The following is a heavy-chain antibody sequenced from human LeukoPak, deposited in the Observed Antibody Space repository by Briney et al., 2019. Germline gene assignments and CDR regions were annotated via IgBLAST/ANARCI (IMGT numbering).Heavy chain of an antibody. Sequence: GGSLRLSCAASGFTVSSNYMSWVRQAPGKGLEWVPVIYSGGSTYYADSVKGRFTISRDNSKNTLYLQMNSLRAEDTAVYYCASGSGSYRTPYYYMDVWGTGTTVTVSS. J-gene: IGHJ6*03. V-gene: IGHV3-53*01. CDR3: ASGSGSYRTPYYYMDV. CDR1: GFTVSSNY. D-gene: IGHD3-10*01. CDR2: IYSGGST.